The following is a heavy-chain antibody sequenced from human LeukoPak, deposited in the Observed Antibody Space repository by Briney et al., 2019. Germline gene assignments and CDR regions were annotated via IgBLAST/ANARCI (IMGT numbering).Heavy chain of an antibody. CDR3: NRVTGDYYGSDEIYYFDY. CDR1: GFTFGDYA. Sequence: GGSLRLSCTASGFTFGDYAMSWFRQAPGKGLEWVGFIRSKAYGGTTEYAASVKGRFTISRGDSKSIAYLQMNSLKTEDTAVYYCNRVTGDYYGSDEIYYFDYRGQGTLVTVSS. J-gene: IGHJ4*02. D-gene: IGHD3-10*01. V-gene: IGHV3-49*03. CDR2: IRSKAYGGTT.